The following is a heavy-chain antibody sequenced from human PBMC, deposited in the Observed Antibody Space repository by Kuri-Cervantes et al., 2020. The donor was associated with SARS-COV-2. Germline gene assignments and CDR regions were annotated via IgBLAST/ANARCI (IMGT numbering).Heavy chain of an antibody. V-gene: IGHV4-34*01. J-gene: IGHJ5*02. D-gene: IGHD2-2*02. Sequence: ESLKISCAVYGGSFSGYYWSWIRQPPGKGLEWIGEINHSGSTNYNPSLKSRVTISVDTSKNQFPLKLSSVTAADTAVYYCARPGYCSSTSCYNNWFDPWGQGTLVTVSS. CDR1: GGSFSGYY. CDR3: ARPGYCSSTSCYNNWFDP. CDR2: INHSGST.